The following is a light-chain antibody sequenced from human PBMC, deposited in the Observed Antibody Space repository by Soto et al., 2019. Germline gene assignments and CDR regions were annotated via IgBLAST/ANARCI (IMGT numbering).Light chain of an antibody. CDR2: DFS. CDR3: SSYTSSSTLL. CDR1: SNDIGGYNY. Sequence: QSALTQPASVSGSPGQSITFSCTGTSNDIGGYNYVSWYQQHPGKAPKIRIFDFSNRPSGVSYRFSGSKSGNTASLTISGLQAEDEADYYCSSYTSSSTLLFGGGTKLTVL. J-gene: IGLJ2*01. V-gene: IGLV2-14*01.